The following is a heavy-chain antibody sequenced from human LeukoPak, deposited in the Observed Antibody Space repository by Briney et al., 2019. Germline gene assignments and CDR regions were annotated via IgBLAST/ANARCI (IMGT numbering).Heavy chain of an antibody. J-gene: IGHJ4*02. CDR2: INPNSGGT. Sequence: ASVKVSCKASGYTFTAYYMHWVRQAPGQGLEWVRWINPNSGGTNYAQKFQGRVTVTRDTSISTAYMELSSLRSDDTAVYYCAMADIYHFHHWGQGTLVTVSS. CDR3: AMADIYHFHH. CDR1: GYTFTAYY. D-gene: IGHD3-9*01. V-gene: IGHV1-2*02.